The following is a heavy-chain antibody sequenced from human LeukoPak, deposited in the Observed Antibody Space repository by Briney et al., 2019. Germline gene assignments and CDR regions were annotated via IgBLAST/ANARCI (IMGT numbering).Heavy chain of an antibody. J-gene: IGHJ3*02. CDR1: GLTLSSYN. CDR2: ISGSGGST. D-gene: IGHD1-26*01. V-gene: IGHV3-23*01. CDR3: AKDIFVGATTAFDI. Sequence: GGSLRLSCAASGLTLSSYNMNWVRQAPGKGLEWLSDISGSGGSTYYADSVKGRFTISRDNSKNTLYLQMNSLRPEDTAIYYCAKDIFVGATTAFDIWGQGTMVTVSS.